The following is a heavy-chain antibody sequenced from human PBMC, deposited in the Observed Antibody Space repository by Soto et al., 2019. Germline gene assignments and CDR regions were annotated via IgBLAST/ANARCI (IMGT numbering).Heavy chain of an antibody. D-gene: IGHD4-4*01. V-gene: IGHV3-11*01. J-gene: IGHJ6*02. CDR3: ARGITVTKAYYYYAMDV. Sequence: GGSLRLSCAASGFTFSDYYMSWVRQAPGKGLEWVSYIRSSGTTIYYADSVKGRFTISRDNAKNSLYLQMNSLRAEDTAMYYCARGITVTKAYYYYAMDVWGQGTAVTVSS. CDR2: IRSSGTTI. CDR1: GFTFSDYY.